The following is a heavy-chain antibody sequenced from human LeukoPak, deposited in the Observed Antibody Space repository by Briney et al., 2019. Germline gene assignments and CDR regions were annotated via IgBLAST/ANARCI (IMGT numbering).Heavy chain of an antibody. CDR1: GGSISSYY. V-gene: IGHV4-59*01. J-gene: IGHJ4*02. D-gene: IGHD4-11*01. CDR3: ARVLTTSLHFDY. Sequence: SETLSLTCTVSGGSISSYYWSWIRQPPGKGLEWIGYIYYSGSTNYNPSLKSRVTISVDTSRNQFSLKLSSVTAADTAVYYCARVLTTSLHFDYWGQGTLVTVSS. CDR2: IYYSGST.